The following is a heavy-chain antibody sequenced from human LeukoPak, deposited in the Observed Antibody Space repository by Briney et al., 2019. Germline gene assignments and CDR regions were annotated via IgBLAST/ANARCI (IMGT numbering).Heavy chain of an antibody. CDR3: ARVPGTGTDPYDFWSGYKKDYYYYYMDV. CDR2: IIPIFGTA. CDR1: GGTFSSYA. J-gene: IGHJ6*03. D-gene: IGHD3-3*01. V-gene: IGHV1-69*05. Sequence: SVKVSCKASGGTFSSYAISWVRQAPGQGLEWMGGIIPIFGTANYAQKFQGRVTITTDESMSTAYMELSSLRSEDTAVYYCARVPGTGTDPYDFWSGYKKDYYYYYMDVWGKGTTVTVSS.